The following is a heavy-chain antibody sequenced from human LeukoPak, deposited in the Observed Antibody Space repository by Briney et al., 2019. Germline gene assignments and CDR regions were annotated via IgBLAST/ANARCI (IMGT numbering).Heavy chain of an antibody. J-gene: IGHJ4*02. CDR1: GGSFSGYY. D-gene: IGHD2-15*01. Sequence: SETLSLTCAVYGGSFSGYYWSWIRQPPGKGLEWIGEINHSGSTNYDPSLKSRVTISVDTSKNQFSLKLTSVTAADTAIYYCARPGGGPIRWGQGTLATVSS. CDR3: ARPGGGPIR. V-gene: IGHV4-34*01. CDR2: INHSGST.